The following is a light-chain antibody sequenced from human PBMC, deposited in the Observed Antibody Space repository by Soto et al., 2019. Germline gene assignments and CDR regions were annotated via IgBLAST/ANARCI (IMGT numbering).Light chain of an antibody. Sequence: EIVLMQSPGTLSLSPGEGATLSCRASQNIYNNYLAWYQQKPGQAPRLLISGASSRATGIPDRFSGSGSGTDFTLTISRLESEDFAVYYCQRYGSSPPHTFGQGTKLEIK. CDR2: GAS. CDR1: QNIYNNY. CDR3: QRYGSSPPHT. V-gene: IGKV3-20*01. J-gene: IGKJ2*01.